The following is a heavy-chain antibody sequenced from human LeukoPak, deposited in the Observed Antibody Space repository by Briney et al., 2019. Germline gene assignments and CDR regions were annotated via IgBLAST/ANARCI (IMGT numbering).Heavy chain of an antibody. J-gene: IGHJ4*02. Sequence: SETLSLTCTVSGYSISSGYYWGWIRQPPGKGLEWIGSIYHSGSTYYNPSLKSRVTISVDTSKNQFSLKLSSVTAADTAEYYCARDWSGAHPFDYWGQGTLVTVSS. D-gene: IGHD3-3*01. CDR1: GYSISSGYY. CDR2: IYHSGST. CDR3: ARDWSGAHPFDY. V-gene: IGHV4-38-2*02.